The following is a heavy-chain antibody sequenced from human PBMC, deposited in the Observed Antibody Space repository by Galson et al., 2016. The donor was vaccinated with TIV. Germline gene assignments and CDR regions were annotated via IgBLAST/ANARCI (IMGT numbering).Heavy chain of an antibody. J-gene: IGHJ4*02. CDR1: GFTFSDYS. V-gene: IGHV3-7*03. Sequence: SLRLSCAASGFTFSDYSINWVRLTPGKGLEWVANIKEDGREEYYVDSVTGRFTVSRDNARNSLFLQMTSLRAEDTAIYYCAREKAVGPALLDFWGQGVPVTVSP. CDR3: AREKAVGPALLDF. D-gene: IGHD2-15*01. CDR2: IKEDGREE.